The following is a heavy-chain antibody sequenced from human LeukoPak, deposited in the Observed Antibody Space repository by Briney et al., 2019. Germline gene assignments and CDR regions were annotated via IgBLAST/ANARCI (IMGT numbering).Heavy chain of an antibody. CDR2: IIPIFGTA. D-gene: IGHD7-27*01. V-gene: IGHV1-69*05. CDR3: ARGLLGVAAFDI. Sequence: ASVKVSCKASGGTFSSYAISWVRQAPGQGLEWMGGIIPIFGTANYAQKFQGRVTITRNTSISTAYMELSSLRSEDTAVYYCARGLLGVAAFDIWGQGTMVTVSS. J-gene: IGHJ3*02. CDR1: GGTFSSYA.